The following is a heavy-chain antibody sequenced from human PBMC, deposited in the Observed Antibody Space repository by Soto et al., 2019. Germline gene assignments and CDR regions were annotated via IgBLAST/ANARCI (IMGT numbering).Heavy chain of an antibody. Sequence: ASVKVSCQASDYTFTSYGISWFRRAPGQGLEWMGWISAYNGNTNNAQKLQGRVTMTTDTSTSTAYMELRSLRSDDTAVYYCARGVWGDRIDYWGQGTLVTVS. CDR2: ISAYNGNT. V-gene: IGHV1-18*01. CDR3: ARGVWGDRIDY. J-gene: IGHJ4*02. D-gene: IGHD3-10*01. CDR1: DYTFTSYG.